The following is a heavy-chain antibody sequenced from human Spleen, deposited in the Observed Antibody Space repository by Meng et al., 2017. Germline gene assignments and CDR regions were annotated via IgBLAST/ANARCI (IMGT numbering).Heavy chain of an antibody. J-gene: IGHJ4*02. D-gene: IGHD6-13*01. CDR2: VNHSGST. CDR3: ARGPGIAAAGKPFDY. CDR1: GGSFSGYY. V-gene: IGHV4-34*01. Sequence: QVQLQQWGAGLLKPSETLSLTCGVYGGSFSGYYWSWIRQPPGKGLEWIGEVNHSGSTNYNPSLKSRVTISVDTSKNQFSLKLSSVTAADTAVYYCARGPGIAAAGKPFDYWGQGTLVTVSS.